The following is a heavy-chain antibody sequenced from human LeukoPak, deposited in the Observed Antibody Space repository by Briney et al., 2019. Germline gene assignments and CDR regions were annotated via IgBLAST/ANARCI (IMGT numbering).Heavy chain of an antibody. Sequence: GESLQISCKGSGYSFTSYWIGWVRPMPGKGLEWMGIVYPGDSDTRYSPSFQGQVTISADKSISTAYLQWSSLKASDTAMYYCVRLASPRYNWFDPWGQGTLVTVSS. D-gene: IGHD4-17*01. CDR3: VRLASPRYNWFDP. V-gene: IGHV5-51*01. CDR1: GYSFTSYW. J-gene: IGHJ5*02. CDR2: VYPGDSDT.